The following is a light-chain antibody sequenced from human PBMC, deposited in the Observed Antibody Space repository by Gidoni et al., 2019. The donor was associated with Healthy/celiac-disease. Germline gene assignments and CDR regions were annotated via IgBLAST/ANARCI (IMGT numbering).Light chain of an antibody. CDR3: QKYYSTPYT. CDR1: QIVLYSSNNKNY. V-gene: IGKV4-1*01. J-gene: IGKJ2*01. CDR2: LAS. Sequence: IVMTKSPDSLSLSQCERATLHCKSSQIVLYSSNNKNYLAWYQQKPGHPPTLLIYLASTRESGVPDRFSGSGSGTDFTLTLSSLQAEDVAFYYCQKYYSTPYTFGQGTKLEIK.